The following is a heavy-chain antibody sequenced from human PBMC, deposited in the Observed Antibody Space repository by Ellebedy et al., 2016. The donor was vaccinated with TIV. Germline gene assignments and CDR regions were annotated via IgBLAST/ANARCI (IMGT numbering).Heavy chain of an antibody. CDR2: IHYTGST. Sequence: SETLSLXXTVSGDSISSVDYYWNWIRQPPGKGLEWIWYIHYTGSTYYNPSLRSRLTMSVDTSKNQFSLMLSSVTAADTALYFCARDFGDYAWYFDLWGRGTLVTVSS. V-gene: IGHV4-30-4*01. J-gene: IGHJ2*01. CDR1: GDSISSVDYY. CDR3: ARDFGDYAWYFDL. D-gene: IGHD4-17*01.